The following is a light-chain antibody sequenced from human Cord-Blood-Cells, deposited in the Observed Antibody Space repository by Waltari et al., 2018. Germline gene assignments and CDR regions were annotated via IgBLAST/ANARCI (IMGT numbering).Light chain of an antibody. CDR1: SSDVGSYNL. CDR3: CSYAGSSTVV. Sequence: QSALTQPASVPGSPGQSITISCTGTSSDVGSYNLFSWYQQHPGKAPTLMIYERSKRPSGVSNRFSGSKSGNTASLTISGLQAEDEADYYCCSYAGSSTVVFGGGTKLTVL. J-gene: IGLJ2*01. V-gene: IGLV2-23*01. CDR2: ERS.